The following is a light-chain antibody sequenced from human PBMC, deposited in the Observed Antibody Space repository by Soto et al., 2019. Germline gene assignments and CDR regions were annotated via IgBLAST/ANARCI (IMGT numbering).Light chain of an antibody. CDR3: QAWDSSTVV. Sequence: SYELTQPPSVSVSPGQTASITCSGDKLGDKYVCWYQQRPGQSPVLVIYQDRKRPSRIPERFSGSNSGNTATLTISGTQAMDEADYYCQAWDSSTVVFGGGTKVTVL. CDR2: QDR. CDR1: KLGDKY. J-gene: IGLJ2*01. V-gene: IGLV3-1*01.